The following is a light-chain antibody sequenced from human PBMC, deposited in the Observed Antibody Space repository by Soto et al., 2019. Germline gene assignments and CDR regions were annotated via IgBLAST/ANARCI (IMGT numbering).Light chain of an antibody. CDR2: SAS. J-gene: IGKJ4*01. Sequence: DIQLTQSPSFLSASVGDTVTITCRASQGMSTYLAWYQQKPGKVPKLLIRSASTLQSGVPPRFSGGGSGTESTLTISTLQPDDSGIYYCQQLNGYQLAFGGGTNVEIK. CDR1: QGMSTY. V-gene: IGKV1-9*01. CDR3: QQLNGYQLA.